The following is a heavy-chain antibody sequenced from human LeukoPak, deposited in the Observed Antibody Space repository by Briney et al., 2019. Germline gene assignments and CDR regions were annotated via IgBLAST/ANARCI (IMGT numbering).Heavy chain of an antibody. CDR2: VYYRGNT. V-gene: IGHV4-39*01. D-gene: IGHD3-3*01. Sequence: SSETLSLTCTVSGGSISSTTYYWGWLRQPPGKGLEWIGSVYYRGNTYYNPSLKRRVTISVVTSKSQFSLRLNSVTAADTSVYYCARLWSGLRPPDYWGQGTLVTVSS. CDR3: ARLWSGLRPPDY. CDR1: GGSISSTTYY. J-gene: IGHJ4*02.